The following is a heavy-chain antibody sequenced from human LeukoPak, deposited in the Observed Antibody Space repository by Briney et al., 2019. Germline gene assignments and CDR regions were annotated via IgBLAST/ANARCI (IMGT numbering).Heavy chain of an antibody. Sequence: GGSLRLSCAASGFTFSSYGMHWVRQAPGKGLEWVAVISYDGSNKYYADSVKGRFTISRDNSKNTLYLQMNSLRAEDTAVYYCAKDRGIEMATIFYFDYWGQGTLVTVSS. CDR3: AKDRGIEMATIFYFDY. J-gene: IGHJ4*02. D-gene: IGHD5-24*01. CDR2: ISYDGSNK. CDR1: GFTFSSYG. V-gene: IGHV3-30*18.